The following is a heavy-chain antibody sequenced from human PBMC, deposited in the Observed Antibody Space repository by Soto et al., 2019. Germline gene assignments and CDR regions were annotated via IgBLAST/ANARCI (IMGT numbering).Heavy chain of an antibody. CDR1: GYSFTSYW. V-gene: IGHV5-51*01. Sequence: EVQLVQSGAEVKKPGESLKISCKGSGYSFTSYWIGWVRQMPGKGLEWMGIIYPGDSDTRYSPSFQGQVTISADKSISTAYLQWSSLKASDTAMYYCARMSHDDILTGTGNYYYGMDVWGQGTTVTVSS. CDR2: IYPGDSDT. J-gene: IGHJ6*02. D-gene: IGHD3-9*01. CDR3: ARMSHDDILTGTGNYYYGMDV.